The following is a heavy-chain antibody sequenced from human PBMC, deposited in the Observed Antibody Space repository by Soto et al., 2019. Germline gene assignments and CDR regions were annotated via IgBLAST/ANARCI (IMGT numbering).Heavy chain of an antibody. CDR2: INPSGGST. D-gene: IGHD6-19*01. CDR1: GYTFTSYY. J-gene: IGHJ4*02. V-gene: IGHV1-46*03. Sequence: ASVKVSCXASGYTFTSYYMHWVRQAPGQGLEWMGIINPSGGSTSYAQKFQGRVTMTRDTSTSTVYMELSSLRSEDTAVYYCARDQSSGWYYFDYWGQGTLVTVS. CDR3: ARDQSSGWYYFDY.